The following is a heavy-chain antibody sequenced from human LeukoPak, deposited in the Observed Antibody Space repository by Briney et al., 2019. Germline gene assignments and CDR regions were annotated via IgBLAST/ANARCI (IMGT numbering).Heavy chain of an antibody. CDR3: ARVAIAAAGTNYYGMDV. Sequence: SETLSLTCTVSGGSISGYYWSWIRQPPGKGLEWIGYIYYSGSTIYNPSLKSRVTISVDTSKNQFSLKLSSVTAADTAVYYCARVAIAAAGTNYYGMDVWGQGITVTVSS. CDR1: GGSISGYY. V-gene: IGHV4-59*01. D-gene: IGHD6-13*01. CDR2: IYYSGST. J-gene: IGHJ6*02.